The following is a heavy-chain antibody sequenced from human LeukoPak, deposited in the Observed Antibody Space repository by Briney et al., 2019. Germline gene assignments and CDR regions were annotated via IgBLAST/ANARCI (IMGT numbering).Heavy chain of an antibody. D-gene: IGHD7-27*01. CDR1: GYTLTELS. CDR2: FDPEDGET. V-gene: IGHV1-24*01. J-gene: IGHJ3*02. Sequence: ASVKVSCKVSGYTLTELSMHWVRQAPGKGLEWMGGFDPEDGETIYAQKFQGRVTMTEDTSTDTAYMELSSLRSEDTAVYYCATFRPLPLGMGDAFDIWGQGTMVTVSS. CDR3: ATFRPLPLGMGDAFDI.